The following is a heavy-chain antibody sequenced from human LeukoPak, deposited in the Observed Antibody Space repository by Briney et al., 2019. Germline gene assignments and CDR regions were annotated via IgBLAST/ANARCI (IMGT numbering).Heavy chain of an antibody. D-gene: IGHD3-9*01. CDR2: INPNSGGT. CDR1: GYTFTGYY. Sequence: GASVKVSCKASGYTFTGYYMHWVRQAPGQGLEWMGWINPNSGGTNYAQKFQGRVTMTRDTSISTAYMELSRLRSDDTAVYYCAREYDILTGYPSFDYWGQGTLVTVSS. J-gene: IGHJ4*02. CDR3: AREYDILTGYPSFDY. V-gene: IGHV1-2*02.